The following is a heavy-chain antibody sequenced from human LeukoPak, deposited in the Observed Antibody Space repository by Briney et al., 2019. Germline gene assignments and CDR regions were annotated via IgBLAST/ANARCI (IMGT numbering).Heavy chain of an antibody. CDR2: IIPIFGTA. CDR3: ARGAYYYGSGSQRVPAKPGFPSY. Sequence: SSVKVSCKASGGTFSSYAISWVRQAPGQGLEWTGGIIPIFGTANYAQKFQGRVTITADESTSTAYMELSSLRSEDTAVYYCARGAYYYGSGSQRVPAKPGFPSYWGQGTLVTVSS. V-gene: IGHV1-69*01. CDR1: GGTFSSYA. J-gene: IGHJ4*02. D-gene: IGHD3-10*01.